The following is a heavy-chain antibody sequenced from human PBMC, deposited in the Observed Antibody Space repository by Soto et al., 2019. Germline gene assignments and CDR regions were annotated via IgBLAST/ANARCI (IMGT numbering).Heavy chain of an antibody. V-gene: IGHV1-18*01. CDR3: ARDYKFNSGSYYYSYYYYFYMDV. D-gene: IGHD3-10*01. CDR1: GYTFTSYG. Sequence: ASVKVSCKASGYTFTSYGISWVRQAPGQGLEWMGWISAYNGNTNYAQKLQGRVTMTTDTSTSTAYMELRSLRSDDTAVYYCARDYKFNSGSYYYSYYYYFYMDVWGKGTTVTVSS. CDR2: ISAYNGNT. J-gene: IGHJ6*03.